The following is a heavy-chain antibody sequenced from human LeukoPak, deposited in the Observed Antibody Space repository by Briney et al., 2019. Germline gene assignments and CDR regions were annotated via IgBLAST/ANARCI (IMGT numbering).Heavy chain of an antibody. J-gene: IGHJ4*02. D-gene: IGHD5-18*01. CDR3: ARRVTAMAADYFDY. V-gene: IGHV4-34*01. CDR2: INHSGST. Sequence: KSSETLSLTCAVYGGSFSGYYWSWIRQPPGKGLEWIGEINHSGSTNYNPSLKRRVTISVDTSKNQFSLKLSSVTAADTAVYYCARRVTAMAADYFDYWGQGTLVTVSS. CDR1: GGSFSGYY.